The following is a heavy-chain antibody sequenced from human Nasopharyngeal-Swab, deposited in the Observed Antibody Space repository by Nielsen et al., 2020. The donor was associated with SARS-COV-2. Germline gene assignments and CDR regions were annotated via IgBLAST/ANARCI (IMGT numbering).Heavy chain of an antibody. CDR2: INAGNGNT. D-gene: IGHD3-3*01. Sequence: ASVKVSCKASGYTFTSYAMHWVRQAPGQRLEWMGWINAGNGNTKYSQKFQGRVTITRDTSASTAYMELSSLRSEDTAVYYCARENYDFWSGYYTPNWFDPWGQGTLVTVSS. CDR3: ARENYDFWSGYYTPNWFDP. V-gene: IGHV1-3*01. J-gene: IGHJ5*02. CDR1: GYTFTSYA.